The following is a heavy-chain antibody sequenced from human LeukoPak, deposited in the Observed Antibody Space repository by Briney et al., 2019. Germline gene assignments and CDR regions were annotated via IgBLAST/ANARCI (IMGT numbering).Heavy chain of an antibody. CDR3: ARAAAGTYYYYGMDV. J-gene: IGHJ6*02. CDR1: GFTFSSYG. CDR2: IWYDGSNK. Sequence: PGGSLRLSCAASGFTFSSYGVHWVRQAPGKGLEWVAVIWYDGSNKYYADSVKGRFTISRDNSKNTLYLQMNSLRAEDTAVYYCARAAAGTYYYYGMDVWGQGTTVTVSS. V-gene: IGHV3-33*01. D-gene: IGHD6-13*01.